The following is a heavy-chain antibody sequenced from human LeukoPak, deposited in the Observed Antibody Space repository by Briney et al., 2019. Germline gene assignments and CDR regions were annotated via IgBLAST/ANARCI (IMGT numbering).Heavy chain of an antibody. CDR2: IIPIFGTA. D-gene: IGHD4-17*01. J-gene: IGHJ4*02. V-gene: IGHV1-69*05. Sequence: SVKVSCKPSGGTFSNYAISWVRQAPGQGLEWMGRIIPIFGTANYAQKFQDRVTITTDESTTTAYMELSSLGSEDTAMYYCARAREGYGDYGPDFDYWGQGTLVTVSS. CDR3: ARAREGYGDYGPDFDY. CDR1: GGTFSNYA.